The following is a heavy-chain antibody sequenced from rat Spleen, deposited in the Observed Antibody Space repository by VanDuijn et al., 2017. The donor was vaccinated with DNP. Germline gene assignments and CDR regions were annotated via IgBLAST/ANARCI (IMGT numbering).Heavy chain of an antibody. CDR2: ISYDGGST. J-gene: IGHJ2*01. CDR1: GFTFSNYG. D-gene: IGHD1-11*01. Sequence: EVQLVESGGGLVQPGRSMKLSCAASGFTFSNYGMAWVRQAPKKGLEWVAYISYDGGSTYYRDSVKGRFTISRDNAKSTLYLQMDSLRSEDTATYYCTTFRSPFDYWGQGVMVTVSS. CDR3: TTFRSPFDY. V-gene: IGHV5-20*01.